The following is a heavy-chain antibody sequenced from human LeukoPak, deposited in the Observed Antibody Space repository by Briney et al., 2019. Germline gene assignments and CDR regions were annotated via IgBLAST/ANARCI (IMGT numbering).Heavy chain of an antibody. D-gene: IGHD3-10*01. CDR2: INNDGSDT. Sequence: GGSLRLSCAASGFTFSRYWMHWVRQAPGKGLVWVSRINNDGSDTSYADSVKGRFTISRDNAKNTLYMQMNSLRAEDTAVYYCAKGGYYYGSGSYPPTFDYWGQGTLVTVSS. V-gene: IGHV3-74*01. CDR1: GFTFSRYW. CDR3: AKGGYYYGSGSYPPTFDY. J-gene: IGHJ4*02.